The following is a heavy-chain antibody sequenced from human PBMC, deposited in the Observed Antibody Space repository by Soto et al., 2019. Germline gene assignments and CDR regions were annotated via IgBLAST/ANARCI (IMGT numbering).Heavy chain of an antibody. J-gene: IGHJ4*02. CDR1: GGSINSSSYY. Sequence: SETLSLTCTVSGGSINSSSYYWGWIRQPPGKGLEWIGSIYYNGNTYYNPSLKSRVTISVDTSKNQFSLKLSSVTSLDTAVYYCVRHAVDSSGFSDYCGQGTLVTVSS. CDR3: VRHAVDSSGFSDY. V-gene: IGHV4-39*01. CDR2: IYYNGNT. D-gene: IGHD6-19*01.